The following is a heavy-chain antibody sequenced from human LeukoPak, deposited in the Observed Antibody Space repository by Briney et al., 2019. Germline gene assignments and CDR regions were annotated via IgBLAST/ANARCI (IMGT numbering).Heavy chain of an antibody. J-gene: IGHJ5*02. CDR2: IYTSGST. V-gene: IGHV4-4*09. Sequence: SETLSLTCTVSGGSISSYYWSWIRQPPGKGLEWIGYIYTSGSTNYNPSLKSRVTISVDTSKNQFSLKLSSVTAAETAVYYCARLVVPRQYNWFDPWGQGTLVTVSS. D-gene: IGHD2-8*02. CDR3: ARLVVPRQYNWFDP. CDR1: GGSISSYY.